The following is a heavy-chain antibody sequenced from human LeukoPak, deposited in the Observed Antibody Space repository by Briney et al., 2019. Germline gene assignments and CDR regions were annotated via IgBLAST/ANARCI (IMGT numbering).Heavy chain of an antibody. J-gene: IGHJ4*02. Sequence: SETLSLTCTVSGDSIRTYHWNWIRQSPGKGLEWIGSAHYSGSGNHNPSLKSRLTISADTSKNQVSLKLSSITAADTAVYYCARDEINYGSGSYFDFWGQGTLVTVSS. CDR1: GDSIRTYH. V-gene: IGHV4-59*01. CDR2: AHYSGSG. CDR3: ARDEINYGSGSYFDF. D-gene: IGHD3-10*01.